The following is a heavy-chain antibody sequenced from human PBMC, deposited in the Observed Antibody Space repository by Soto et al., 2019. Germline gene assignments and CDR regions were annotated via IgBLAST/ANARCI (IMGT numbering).Heavy chain of an antibody. V-gene: IGHV3-48*02. CDR3: ARVGVHGSGTAFDY. Sequence: GGSLRLSCAASGFTFSSYSMNWVRQAPGKGLEWVSYISSSSSTIYYADSVKGRFTISRDNAKNSLYLQMNSLRDEDTAVYYCARVGVHGSGTAFDYWGQGTLVTVSS. CDR1: GFTFSSYS. D-gene: IGHD3-10*01. J-gene: IGHJ4*02. CDR2: ISSSSSTI.